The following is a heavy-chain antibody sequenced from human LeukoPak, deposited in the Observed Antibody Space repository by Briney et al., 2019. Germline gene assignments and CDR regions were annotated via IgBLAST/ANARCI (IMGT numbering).Heavy chain of an antibody. CDR1: GFTFSSYA. Sequence: GGSLRLSCAASGFTFSSYAMSWVRQAPGKGLEWVSAISGSGGSTYYADSVKGRFTISRDNSKNTLYLQMNSLRAEDTAVYYCAVFSSGSWLGFDYWGQGTLATVSS. V-gene: IGHV3-23*01. CDR3: AVFSSGSWLGFDY. J-gene: IGHJ4*02. CDR2: ISGSGGST. D-gene: IGHD3-22*01.